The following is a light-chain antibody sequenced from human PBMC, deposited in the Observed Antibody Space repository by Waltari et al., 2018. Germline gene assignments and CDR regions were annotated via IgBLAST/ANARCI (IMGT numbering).Light chain of an antibody. CDR2: CAS. V-gene: IGKV4-1*01. Sequence: DIVMTQSPDSLAVSLGERATFNCKSSQSVLYSSNNKNYVAWYQQKPGQPPKLLVYCASTRESGVPDRFSGSGSGTDFSLTISSLQAEDVAVYYCQQFYSLPVTFGGGTNVEIK. CDR1: QSVLYSSNNKNY. J-gene: IGKJ4*01. CDR3: QQFYSLPVT.